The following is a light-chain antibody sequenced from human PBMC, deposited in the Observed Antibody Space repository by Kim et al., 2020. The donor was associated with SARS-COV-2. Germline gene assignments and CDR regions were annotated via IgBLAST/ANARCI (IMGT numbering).Light chain of an antibody. CDR3: GTWDSSLSVWV. V-gene: IGLV1-51*01. CDR2: TNS. CDR1: NSNIGVTS. Sequence: GQKVTISLSGSNSNIGVTSMSLDQQFPGTAPKLLIYTNSKRHSGIPDRFSGSKSGTSTTLAITGLQTEDEADYYCGTWDSSLSVWVFGGGTQLTVL. J-gene: IGLJ3*02.